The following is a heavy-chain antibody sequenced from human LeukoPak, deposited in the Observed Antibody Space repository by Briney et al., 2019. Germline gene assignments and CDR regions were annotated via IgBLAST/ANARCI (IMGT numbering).Heavy chain of an antibody. Sequence: GGSLRLSCAASGFTFSSYAMSWVRQAPGKGLEWVSAISGSGGSTYYADSVKGRFTISRDNSKNTLYLQMNSLRTEDTALYYCAKDSPSTRLRFIAEYFQHWGQGTLVTVSS. J-gene: IGHJ1*01. CDR2: ISGSGGST. CDR1: GFTFSSYA. D-gene: IGHD4-17*01. CDR3: AKDSPSTRLRFIAEYFQH. V-gene: IGHV3-23*01.